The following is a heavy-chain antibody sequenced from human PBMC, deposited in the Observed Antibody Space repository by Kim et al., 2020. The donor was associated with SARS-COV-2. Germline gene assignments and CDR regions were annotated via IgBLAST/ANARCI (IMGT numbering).Heavy chain of an antibody. D-gene: IGHD3-16*01. CDR1: GFSVSNTA. J-gene: IGHJ6*01. Sequence: GGSLRLSCSVSGFSVSNTAMNWVRQAPGKGLEWVSAISGHGRDTYYGDSVKGRFTISRDTSKNTVYLQMDRLRAEDTALYYCAKDIWDYSGMDAWGAGTT. CDR3: AKDIWDYSGMDA. CDR2: ISGHGRDT. V-gene: IGHV3-23*01.